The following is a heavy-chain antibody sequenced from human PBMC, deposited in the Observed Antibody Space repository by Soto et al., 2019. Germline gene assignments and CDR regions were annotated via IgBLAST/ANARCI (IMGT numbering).Heavy chain of an antibody. CDR1: GYSFTSYW. CDR3: ARRVAAAGINPYYFDY. CDR2: IYPGDSDT. D-gene: IGHD6-13*01. Sequence: GESLKISCKGSGYSFTSYWIGWVRQMPGKGLEWMGIIYPGDSDTRYSPSFQGQVTISADKSISTAYLQWSSLKASDTAMYYCARRVAAAGINPYYFDYWGQGTLVTVSS. V-gene: IGHV5-51*01. J-gene: IGHJ4*02.